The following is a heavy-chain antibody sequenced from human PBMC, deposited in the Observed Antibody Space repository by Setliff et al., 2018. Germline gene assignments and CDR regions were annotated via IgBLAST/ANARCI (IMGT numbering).Heavy chain of an antibody. Sequence: GGSLRLSCAASGFTFDDYAMHWVRQAPGKGLEWVSGISWNSGSTYYADSVKGRFTISRDNSKNTLYLQMNSLRAEDTAVYYCAKSASLSGYYYYYMDVWGKGTTVTVSS. V-gene: IGHV3-23*01. D-gene: IGHD2-2*01. CDR3: AKSASLSGYYYYYMDV. CDR2: ISWNSGST. CDR1: GFTFDDYA. J-gene: IGHJ6*03.